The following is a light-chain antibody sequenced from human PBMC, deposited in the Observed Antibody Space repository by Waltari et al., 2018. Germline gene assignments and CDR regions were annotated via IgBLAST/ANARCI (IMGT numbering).Light chain of an antibody. J-gene: IGKJ1*01. Sequence: DIQMTQSPSSLSASVGDRVTVTCRASQDINNSLAWYQQKPGQAPKLLLYFASTLGSGVPSRFSGGGSGTEYTLTISSLQPEDFAIYFCQQLYSTPRTFGQGTKVDIK. CDR2: FAS. CDR1: QDINNS. V-gene: IGKV1-NL1*01. CDR3: QQLYSTPRT.